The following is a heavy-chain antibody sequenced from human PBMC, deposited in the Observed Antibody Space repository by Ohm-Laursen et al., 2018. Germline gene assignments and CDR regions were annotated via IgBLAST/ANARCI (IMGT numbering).Heavy chain of an antibody. CDR3: ARDDY. CDR1: GFIFSSYE. CDR2: INSGGSSI. J-gene: IGHJ4*02. V-gene: IGHV3-48*03. Sequence: SLRLSCTASGFIFSSYEMNWVRQAPGKGLEWVSYINSGGSSIYYADSVKGRFTISRDNAKNSLYLQMNSLRAEDTAVYYCARDDYWGQGTLVTVSS.